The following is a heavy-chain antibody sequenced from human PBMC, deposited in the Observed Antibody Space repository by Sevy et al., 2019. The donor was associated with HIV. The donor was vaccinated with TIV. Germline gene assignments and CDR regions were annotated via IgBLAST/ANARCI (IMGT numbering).Heavy chain of an antibody. CDR1: GYTLTQFS. CDR3: AITREYYSDTSGYFDY. D-gene: IGHD3-22*01. J-gene: IGHJ4*02. CDR2: FDPEDNKR. Sequence: ASVKVSCKISGYTLTQFSMHWVRQAPGKGLEWMGTFDPEDNKRIYAQKFQGRFTMTEETFTDTAYMELSSLRSDDTAVYYCAITREYYSDTSGYFDYWGQRTLVTVSS. V-gene: IGHV1-24*01.